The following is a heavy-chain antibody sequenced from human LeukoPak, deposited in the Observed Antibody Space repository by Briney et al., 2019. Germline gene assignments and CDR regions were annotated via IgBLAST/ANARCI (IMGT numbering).Heavy chain of an antibody. Sequence: GGSLRLSCAASGFTVSSNYMSWVRQAPGKGLEWVSIIYSGGSTYYADSVKGRFTISRDNSKNTVFLQMNSLRAEDTAVYYCARVSVYYMDVWGKGTTVTISS. J-gene: IGHJ6*03. CDR1: GFTVSSNY. V-gene: IGHV3-66*01. CDR3: ARVSVYYMDV. CDR2: IYSGGST.